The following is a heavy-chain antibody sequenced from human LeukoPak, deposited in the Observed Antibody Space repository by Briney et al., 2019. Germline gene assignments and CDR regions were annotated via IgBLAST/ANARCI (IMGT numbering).Heavy chain of an antibody. Sequence: GGSLRLSCKGSGYSFTSYWISWVRQMPGKGLEWMGRIDPSDSYTNYSPSFQGHVTISADKSISTAYLQWSSLKASDTAMYYCAGLPDSSGRRYYYYGMDVWGKGTTVTVSS. D-gene: IGHD6-19*01. CDR2: IDPSDSYT. J-gene: IGHJ6*04. V-gene: IGHV5-10-1*01. CDR3: AGLPDSSGRRYYYYGMDV. CDR1: GYSFTSYW.